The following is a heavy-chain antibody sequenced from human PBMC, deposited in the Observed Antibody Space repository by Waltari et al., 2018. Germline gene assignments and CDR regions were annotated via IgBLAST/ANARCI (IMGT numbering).Heavy chain of an antibody. CDR3: ARVVKSIAVAGGYDY. Sequence: EVQLVESGGGLVKPGGSLRLSCAASGFTFSSYSMNWVRQAPGKGLEWVSSISSSSSYIYYADSVKGRFTSSRDNAKNSLYLQMNSLRAEDTAVYYCARVVKSIAVAGGYDYWGQGTLVTVSS. CDR1: GFTFSSYS. CDR2: ISSSSSYI. V-gene: IGHV3-21*01. D-gene: IGHD6-19*01. J-gene: IGHJ4*02.